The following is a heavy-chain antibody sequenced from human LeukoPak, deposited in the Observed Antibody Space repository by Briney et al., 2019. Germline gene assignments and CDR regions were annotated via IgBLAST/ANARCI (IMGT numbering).Heavy chain of an antibody. CDR3: AKMGWAAVGMSGGGY. CDR2: LSHDGNNE. V-gene: IGHV3-30*18. Sequence: RGSLRLSCAASGFTFSSYGMHWVRQAPGKGLEWVAALSHDGNNEFYADSVKGRFTISRDNSKNALYLQMNSLRVEDTAIYYCAKMGWAAVGMSGGGYWGQGILVTVSS. D-gene: IGHD6-19*01. CDR1: GFTFSSYG. J-gene: IGHJ4*02.